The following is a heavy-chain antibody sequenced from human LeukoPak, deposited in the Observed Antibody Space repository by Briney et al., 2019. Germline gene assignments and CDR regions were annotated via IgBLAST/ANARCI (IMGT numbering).Heavy chain of an antibody. V-gene: IGHV3-7*01. CDR2: IKQDGSDK. D-gene: IGHD1-14*01. CDR3: AREVWGPEY. CDR1: GFTW. J-gene: IGHJ4*02. Sequence: GDSLRLSCAASGFTWMTWVRQAPGKGLEWVGNIKQDGSDKNYMDSVKGRFTISRDNTKNSVYLQMSSLRAEDTAVYYCAREVWGPEYWGQGTLVTVSS.